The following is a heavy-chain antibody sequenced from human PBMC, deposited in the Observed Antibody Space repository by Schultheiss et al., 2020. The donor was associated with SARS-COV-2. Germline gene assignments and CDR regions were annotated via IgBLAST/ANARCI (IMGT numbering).Heavy chain of an antibody. CDR1: GFSLSTSGVG. Sequence: SGPTLVKPTQTLTLTCTFSGFSLSTSGVGVGWIRQPPGKALEWLALIYWDDDKRYSPSLKTRLTISKDTSKNQVVLTMTNMDPVDTATYYCARIYGSGSYWGPAYGMDVWGQGTTVTVSS. CDR2: IYWDDDK. CDR3: ARIYGSGSYWGPAYGMDV. D-gene: IGHD3-10*01. V-gene: IGHV2-5*02. J-gene: IGHJ6*02.